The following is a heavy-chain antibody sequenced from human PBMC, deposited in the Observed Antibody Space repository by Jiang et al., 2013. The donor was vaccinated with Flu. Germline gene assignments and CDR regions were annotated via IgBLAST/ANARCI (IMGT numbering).Heavy chain of an antibody. CDR2: FYSGGTT. Sequence: QLVESGGGLIQPGGSLRLSCAASGLTVNDNYMSWVRQAPGKGLEWVSSFYSGGTTYYGDSVKGRFTISRDNSKNTLYLQMDSLRAEDTAVYYCARYFDRTGPWSLGAFDIWGQGTVVTVSS. CDR3: ARYFDRTGPWSLGAFDI. V-gene: IGHV3-53*01. CDR1: GLTVNDNY. D-gene: IGHD3-9*01. J-gene: IGHJ3*02.